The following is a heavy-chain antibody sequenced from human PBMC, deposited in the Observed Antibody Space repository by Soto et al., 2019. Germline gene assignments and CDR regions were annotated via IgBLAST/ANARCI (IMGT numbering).Heavy chain of an antibody. J-gene: IGHJ4*02. D-gene: IGHD1-26*01. CDR3: ARELGSGFPFDY. CDR2: TYYRSKWYS. Sequence: QVQLRQSGPGLVKPSQTLSLTCAISGDSVSSNRAAWNWIRLSPSRGLEWLGRTYYRSKWYSDYAVSVRGRITISPYTSKNQFSLQFNSVTPEDTAVYYCARELGSGFPFDYWGQGTLVTVSS. V-gene: IGHV6-1*01. CDR1: GDSVSSNRAA.